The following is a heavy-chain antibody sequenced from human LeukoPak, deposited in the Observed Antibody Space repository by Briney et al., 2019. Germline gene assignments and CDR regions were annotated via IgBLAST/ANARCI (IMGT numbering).Heavy chain of an antibody. CDR2: TYYRSKWYN. V-gene: IGHV6-1*01. CDR3: ARGGYSSSLNWFDP. J-gene: IGHJ5*02. Sequence: SHTLSLTCAISGDSVSSTSAAWKWIRPSPSRVLEWLGRTYYRSKWYNDYAVSVSSRITINPDTSKNQFSLQLDSVTPEDTAVYYCARGGYSSSLNWFDPWGQGTLVTVSS. D-gene: IGHD6-13*01. CDR1: GDSVSSTSAA.